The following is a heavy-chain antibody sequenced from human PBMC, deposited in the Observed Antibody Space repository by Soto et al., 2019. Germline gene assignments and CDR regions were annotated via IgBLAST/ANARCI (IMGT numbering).Heavy chain of an antibody. D-gene: IGHD3-3*01. J-gene: IGHJ4*02. CDR3: AHRVLRTVFGLVTTTAIYFDF. CDR2: IYWDDDK. Sequence: QITLNESGPTVVRPTETLTLTCRFSGFSLTTSGVGVGWVRQSPGKAPEWLALIYWDDDKRYSESLKSRLTIPKATSKNQVVLTVANLDPTDTATYYCAHRVLRTVFGLVTTTAIYFDFWGQGTPVAVSS. CDR1: GFSLTTSGVG. V-gene: IGHV2-5*02.